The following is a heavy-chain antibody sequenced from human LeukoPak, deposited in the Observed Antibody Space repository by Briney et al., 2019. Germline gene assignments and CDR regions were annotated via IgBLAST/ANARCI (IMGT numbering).Heavy chain of an antibody. D-gene: IGHD6-19*01. Sequence: GGSLRPSCAASGFTFSSYAMSWVRQAPGKGLEWVSAISGSGGSTYYADSVKGRFTISRDNSKNSLYLQMNSLGAEDTAVYYCAKDLTRTWLVQDYWGQGTLVTVSS. J-gene: IGHJ4*02. CDR3: AKDLTRTWLVQDY. V-gene: IGHV3-23*01. CDR1: GFTFSSYA. CDR2: ISGSGGST.